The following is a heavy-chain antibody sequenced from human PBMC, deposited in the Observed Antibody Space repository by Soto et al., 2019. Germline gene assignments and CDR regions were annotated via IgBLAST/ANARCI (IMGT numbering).Heavy chain of an antibody. CDR1: GGSISSGGYY. V-gene: IGHV4-31*03. J-gene: IGHJ5*02. CDR2: IYYSGST. D-gene: IGHD2-21*02. Sequence: QVQLQESGPGLVKPSQTLSLTCTVSGGSISSGGYYWSWIRQHPGKGLEWIGYIYYSGSTYYNPSLKSRVTISVDTSKNQFSLKLSSVTAADTAVYYCARVSIGGLGSGDCYSWCAAWFDPWGQGTLVTVSS. CDR3: ARVSIGGLGSGDCYSWCAAWFDP.